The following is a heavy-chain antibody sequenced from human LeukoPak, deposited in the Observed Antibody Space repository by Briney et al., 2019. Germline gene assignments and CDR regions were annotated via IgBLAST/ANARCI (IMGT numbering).Heavy chain of an antibody. Sequence: GVSLRLSCAASGFTFSSYEMNWVRQAPGKGLEWVSYISSSGSTIYYADSVKGRFTISRDNAKNSLYLQMNSLRAEDTAVYYCARELPNILTSPYAFDIWGQGTMVTVSS. CDR3: ARELPNILTSPYAFDI. CDR2: ISSSGSTI. V-gene: IGHV3-48*03. J-gene: IGHJ3*02. D-gene: IGHD3-9*01. CDR1: GFTFSSYE.